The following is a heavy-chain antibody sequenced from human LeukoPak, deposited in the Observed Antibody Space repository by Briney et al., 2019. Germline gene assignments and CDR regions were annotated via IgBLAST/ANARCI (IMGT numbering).Heavy chain of an antibody. CDR3: ATMVQGVYTYFGS. D-gene: IGHD3-10*01. V-gene: IGHV4-59*01. Sequence: TSETLSLTCTVSGGSISSYYWSWIRQPPGKGLEWIGYIFYSGSTNYNPSLKSRVTISVDTSKNQFSLKLRSVTAADTAVYYCATMVQGVYTYFGSWGQGNLVAVSS. CDR1: GGSISSYY. J-gene: IGHJ4*02. CDR2: IFYSGST.